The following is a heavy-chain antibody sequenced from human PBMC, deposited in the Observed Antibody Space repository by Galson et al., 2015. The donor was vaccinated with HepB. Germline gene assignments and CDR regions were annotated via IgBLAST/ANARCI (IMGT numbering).Heavy chain of an antibody. Sequence: SVKVSCKASGGTFRSQTISWVRQAPGQGLEWMGGITPMFGSGNYAQKFQGRVTITADESKSTVYLELSSLRSEDTAVYYCARQYDTSGYYAYWGQGTLVTVPS. CDR1: GGTFRSQT. J-gene: IGHJ4*02. CDR2: ITPMFGSG. V-gene: IGHV1-69*13. CDR3: ARQYDTSGYYAY. D-gene: IGHD3-22*01.